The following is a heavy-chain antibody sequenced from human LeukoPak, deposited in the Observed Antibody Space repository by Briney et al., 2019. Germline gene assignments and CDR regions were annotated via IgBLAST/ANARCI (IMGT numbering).Heavy chain of an antibody. CDR3: ARDREFGGSYWIPDAFDI. Sequence: GGSLRLSCAASGFTFSSYSMNWVRQAPGKGLEWVSSISSSSSYIYYADSVKGRFTISRDNAKNSLYLQMNSQRAEDTAVYYCARDREFGGSYWIPDAFDIWGQGTMVTVSS. V-gene: IGHV3-21*01. J-gene: IGHJ3*02. CDR2: ISSSSSYI. D-gene: IGHD1-26*01. CDR1: GFTFSSYS.